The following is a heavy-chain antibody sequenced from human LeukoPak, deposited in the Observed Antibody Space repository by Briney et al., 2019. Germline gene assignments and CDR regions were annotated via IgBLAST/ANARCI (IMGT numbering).Heavy chain of an antibody. CDR3: ARSRIAAAYYFDY. CDR1: GGSISSGSYY. Sequence: SQTLSLTCTVSGGSISSGSYYWSWIRQPAGKGLEWIGRIYTSGSTNYNPSLKSRVTISVDTSKNQFSLKLSSVTAADTAVYYCARSRIAAAYYFDYWGQGTLVTVSS. CDR2: IYTSGST. V-gene: IGHV4-61*02. D-gene: IGHD6-13*01. J-gene: IGHJ4*02.